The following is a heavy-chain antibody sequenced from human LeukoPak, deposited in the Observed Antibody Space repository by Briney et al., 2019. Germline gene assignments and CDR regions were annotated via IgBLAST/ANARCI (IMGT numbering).Heavy chain of an antibody. D-gene: IGHD6-19*01. CDR2: IIPILGIA. CDR1: GGTFSSYA. CDR3: ARVGPGSGWLYYFDY. J-gene: IGHJ4*02. V-gene: IGHV1-69*04. Sequence: SVKVSCKAPGGTFSSYAISWVRQAPGQGLEWMGRIIPILGIANYAQKFQGRVTITADKSTSTAYMELSSLRSEDTAVYYCARVGPGSGWLYYFDYWGQGTLVTVSS.